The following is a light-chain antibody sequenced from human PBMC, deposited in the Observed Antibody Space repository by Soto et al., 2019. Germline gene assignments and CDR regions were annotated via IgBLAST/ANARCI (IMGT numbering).Light chain of an antibody. J-gene: IGLJ1*01. CDR3: ISYITSTSLEYV. V-gene: IGLV2-14*03. CDR1: SSDVGGYNY. CDR2: DVS. Sequence: QSALTQPASVSGSPGQSITISCTGTSSDVGGYNYVSWYQQHPGRAPKLMIFDVSNRPSGVSNRFSGSKSGNTASLTISGLQAEDEADYYCISYITSTSLEYVFGTGTKVIVL.